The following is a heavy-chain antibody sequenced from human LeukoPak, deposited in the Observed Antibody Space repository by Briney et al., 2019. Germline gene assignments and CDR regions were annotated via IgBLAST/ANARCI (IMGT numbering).Heavy chain of an antibody. CDR2: IYPGDSDT. Sequence: PGESLKISCKGSGYRFTSYWIGWVRQMPGKGLEWIGIIYPGDSDTRYSPSFQGQVTISAEKSISTAYLRWGSLKASDTAMYYCARRYYGSGSGYYFDYWGEGTLVTVSS. CDR3: ARRYYGSGSGYYFDY. J-gene: IGHJ4*02. D-gene: IGHD3-10*01. V-gene: IGHV5-51*01. CDR1: GYRFTSYW.